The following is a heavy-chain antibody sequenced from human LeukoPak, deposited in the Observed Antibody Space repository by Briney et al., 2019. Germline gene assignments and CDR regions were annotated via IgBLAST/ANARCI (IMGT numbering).Heavy chain of an antibody. Sequence: GGSLRLSCAASGFSLSRYWMHWGRQAPGEGLVWVCRINSDGSKIDYADLAKGRLTISRDNVENTVHLQMSSLRAEDTALYYCARICSGTDCLISAWGQGTLVSVCS. D-gene: IGHD2-2*01. J-gene: IGHJ4*02. V-gene: IGHV3-74*01. CDR3: ARICSGTDCLISA. CDR1: GFSLSRYW. CDR2: INSDGSKI.